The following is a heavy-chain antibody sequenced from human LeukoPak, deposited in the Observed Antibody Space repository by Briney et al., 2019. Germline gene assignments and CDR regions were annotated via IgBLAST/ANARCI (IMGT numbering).Heavy chain of an antibody. D-gene: IGHD2-2*01. V-gene: IGHV3-30*02. J-gene: IGHJ6*03. CDR1: GFTFSSYG. Sequence: GGSLRLSYAASGFTFSSYGMHWVRQAPGKGLEWVAFIRYDGSNKYYADSVKGRFTISRDNAKNSLYLQMNSLRAEDTAVYYCAREEIVVVPAATSNYMDVWGKGTTVTVSS. CDR2: IRYDGSNK. CDR3: AREEIVVVPAATSNYMDV.